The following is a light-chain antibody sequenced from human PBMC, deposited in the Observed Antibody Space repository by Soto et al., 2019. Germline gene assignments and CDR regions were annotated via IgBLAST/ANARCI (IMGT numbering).Light chain of an antibody. CDR1: SSDVGGYNY. CDR3: TAYAGSSIWV. Sequence: QSALTQPPSASGSPGQSVTISCTGTSSDVGGYNYVSWYQQYPGKAPKLMIYEVNKRPSGVPDRFSGSKSGKTASLTVSGLQPEDDAYYHCTAYAGSSIWVFGEGTKLTVL. CDR2: EVN. J-gene: IGLJ3*02. V-gene: IGLV2-8*01.